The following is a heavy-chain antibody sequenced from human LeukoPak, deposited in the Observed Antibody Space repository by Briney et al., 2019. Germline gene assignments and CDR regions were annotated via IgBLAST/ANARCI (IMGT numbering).Heavy chain of an antibody. CDR2: IVPSDSYT. J-gene: IGHJ4*02. CDR3: ASLWFGELSSYYFDY. D-gene: IGHD3-10*01. V-gene: IGHV5-10-1*01. CDR1: GYSFTSYW. Sequence: GESLRISCKGSGYSFTSYWISWVRQMPGKGLEWMGRIVPSDSYTNYSPSFQGHVTISADKSISTAYLQWSSLKASDTAMYYCASLWFGELSSYYFDYWGQGTLVTVSS.